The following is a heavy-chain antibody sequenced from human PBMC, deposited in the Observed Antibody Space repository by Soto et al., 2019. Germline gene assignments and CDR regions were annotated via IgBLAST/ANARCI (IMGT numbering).Heavy chain of an antibody. J-gene: IGHJ4*02. V-gene: IGHV5-51*01. CDR2: VYPGNSDT. D-gene: IGHD6-6*01. CDR3: ARRWAYSTSSFDY. Sequence: GESLKISCNVSGYSFTNYWIGLVLQMSGKGLEWVGIVYPGNSDTRYSPSFEGQATISADKSVSTAYLQWSSLKASDTGMYYCARRWAYSTSSFDYWGQGTLVTVSS. CDR1: GYSFTNYW.